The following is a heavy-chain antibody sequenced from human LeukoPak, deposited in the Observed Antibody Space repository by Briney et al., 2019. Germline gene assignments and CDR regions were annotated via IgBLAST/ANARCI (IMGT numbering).Heavy chain of an antibody. D-gene: IGHD3-22*01. CDR1: GGSISSYY. J-gene: IGHJ4*02. V-gene: IGHV4-59*01. CDR2: IYYIGST. Sequence: SETLSLTCTVSGGSISSYYWSWIRQPPGKGLDGIGYIYYIGSTHYNPSLTSRVTISVDTSKNQFSLKLSSVTAADTAVYYCARGYYYDSSGYFPTFDYWGQGTLVTVSS. CDR3: ARGYYYDSSGYFPTFDY.